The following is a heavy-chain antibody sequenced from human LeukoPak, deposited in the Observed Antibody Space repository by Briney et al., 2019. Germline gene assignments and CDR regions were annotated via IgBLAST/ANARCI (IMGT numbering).Heavy chain of an antibody. V-gene: IGHV4-39*01. CDR3: ARLTRPGWSGYENAFDI. Sequence: KSSETLSLTCTVSGGSIRSRNYYWDWIRQPPGKGLEWIGNFYDSGSTYYNPSLKSRVTISGDTSKNQFSLKLTSVTAADTAVYYCARLTRPGWSGYENAFDIWGQETMVTVSS. D-gene: IGHD5-12*01. CDR2: FYDSGST. CDR1: GGSIRSRNYY. J-gene: IGHJ3*02.